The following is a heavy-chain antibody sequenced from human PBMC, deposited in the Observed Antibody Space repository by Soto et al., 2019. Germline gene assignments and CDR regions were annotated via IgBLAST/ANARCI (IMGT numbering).Heavy chain of an antibody. V-gene: IGHV1-69*06. D-gene: IGHD3-10*01. CDR2: IIPIFGTA. CDR3: AREGYYGSGSLGVYYGMDV. Sequence: QVQLVQSGAEVKKPGSSVKVSCKASGGTFSSYAISWVRQAPGQGLEWMGGIIPIFGTANYAQKFQGRVTITADKTTSTAYMELSSLRSEDTAVYYCAREGYYGSGSLGVYYGMDVWGQGTTVTVSS. J-gene: IGHJ6*02. CDR1: GGTFSSYA.